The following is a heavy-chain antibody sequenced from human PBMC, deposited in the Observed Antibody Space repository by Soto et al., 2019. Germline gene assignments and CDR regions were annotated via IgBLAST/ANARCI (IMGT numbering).Heavy chain of an antibody. J-gene: IGHJ4*02. CDR2: ISGSGGST. V-gene: IGHV3-23*01. D-gene: IGHD4-17*01. CDR1: GFTFSSYA. CDR3: ATPPLADYGDPMGVVDY. Sequence: GGSLRLSCAASGFTFSSYAMCWVRQAPGKGLEWVSAISGSGGSTYYADSVKGRFTISRDNSKNTLYLQMNSLRAEDTAVYYCATPPLADYGDPMGVVDYWGQGTLVTVSS.